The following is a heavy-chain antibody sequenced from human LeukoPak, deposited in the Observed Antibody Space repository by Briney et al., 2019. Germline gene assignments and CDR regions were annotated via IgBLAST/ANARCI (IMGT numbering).Heavy chain of an antibody. J-gene: IGHJ4*02. CDR1: GYSISSGYY. D-gene: IGHD3-10*01. Sequence: SETLSLTCTVSGYSISSGYYWGWIRQPPGKGLEWIGSIYHSGSTYYNPSLKSRVTISVDTSKNQFSLKLSSVTAADTAVYYCARGDATMVRGVISPFDYWGQGTLVTVSS. V-gene: IGHV4-38-2*02. CDR2: IYHSGST. CDR3: ARGDATMVRGVISPFDY.